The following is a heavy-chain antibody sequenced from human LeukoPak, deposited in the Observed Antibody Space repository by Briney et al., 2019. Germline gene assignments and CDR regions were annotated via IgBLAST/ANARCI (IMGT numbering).Heavy chain of an antibody. CDR1: GGSFRGYY. V-gene: IGHV4-34*01. CDR3: ARGGYTGLAY. J-gene: IGHJ4*02. CDR2: INHSGST. Sequence: SETLSLTCAVYGGSFRGYYWSWLRQPPGKGLEWIGEINHSGSTNYNPSLKSRVTISVDTSENQFSLKLSSVAAADTAVYYCARGGYTGLAYWGQGTLVTVSS. D-gene: IGHD1-1*01.